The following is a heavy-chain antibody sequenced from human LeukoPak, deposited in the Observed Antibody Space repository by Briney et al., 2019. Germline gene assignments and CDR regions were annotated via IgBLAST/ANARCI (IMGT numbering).Heavy chain of an antibody. V-gene: IGHV3-30*02. CDR1: GFTFSSYG. J-gene: IGHJ4*02. Sequence: PGGSLRLSCAASGFTFSSYGMHWVRQAPGKGLEWVAFIRYDGSNKYYADSVKGRFTISRDNSKNTLYLQMNSLRAEDTAVYYCAKDGGIVVVPAPIDYWDQGTLVTVSS. CDR3: AKDGGIVVVPAPIDY. CDR2: IRYDGSNK. D-gene: IGHD2-2*01.